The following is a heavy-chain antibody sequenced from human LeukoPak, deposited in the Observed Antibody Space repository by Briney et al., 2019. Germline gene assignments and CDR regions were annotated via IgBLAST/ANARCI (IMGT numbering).Heavy chain of an antibody. CDR1: GYTFTGYY. CDR2: INPNSGGP. J-gene: IGHJ6*02. D-gene: IGHD3-9*01. Sequence: GASVKVSCKASGYTFTGYYMHWVRQAPGQGLEWMGWINPNSGGPNYAQKFQGRVTMTRDTSISTAYMELSRLRSDDTAVYYCARLGLDILTGYAYYGMDVWGQGTTVTVSS. CDR3: ARLGLDILTGYAYYGMDV. V-gene: IGHV1-2*02.